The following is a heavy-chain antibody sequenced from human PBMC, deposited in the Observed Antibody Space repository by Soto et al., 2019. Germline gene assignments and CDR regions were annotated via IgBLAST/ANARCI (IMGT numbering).Heavy chain of an antibody. V-gene: IGHV3-48*03. CDR3: AKTMTTVTSAVGMDV. CDR1: GFTFSSYE. J-gene: IGHJ6*02. CDR2: ISSSGSTI. D-gene: IGHD4-17*01. Sequence: VGSLRRSGTASGFTFSSYEMNWVRQAPGKWLEWISYISSSGSTIYYADSVKGRFTISRDNSKNTLYLQMNSLRAEDTAVYYCAKTMTTVTSAVGMDVWGQGTTVTVSS.